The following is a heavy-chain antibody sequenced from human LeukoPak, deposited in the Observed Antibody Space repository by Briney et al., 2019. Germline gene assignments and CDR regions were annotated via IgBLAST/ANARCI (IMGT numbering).Heavy chain of an antibody. J-gene: IGHJ4*02. CDR1: GFTFSSYG. CDR2: ISGRDSNT. CDR3: ARAAWDSGSYSAFDY. V-gene: IGHV3-23*01. Sequence: GGSLRLSCAASGFTFSSYGMSWVRQVPGKGLEWVSLISGRDSNTYYADSVEGRFTISRDNSKNTLYLQMNSLSAEDTAVYYCARAAWDSGSYSAFDYWGQGTLVTVSS. D-gene: IGHD1-26*01.